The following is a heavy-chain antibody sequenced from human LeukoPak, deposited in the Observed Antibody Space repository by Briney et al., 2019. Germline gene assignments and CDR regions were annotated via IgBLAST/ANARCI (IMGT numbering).Heavy chain of an antibody. J-gene: IGHJ4*02. CDR3: ARADSGSYSRRNYFDY. D-gene: IGHD1-26*01. CDR2: ISSSSSYI. CDR1: GFTFSSYS. Sequence: SGGSLRLSCAASGFTFSSYSMNWVRQAPGKGLEWVSSISSSSSYIYYADSVKGRFTISRDNAKNSLYLQMNSLRAEDMAVYYCARADSGSYSRRNYFDYWGQGTLVTVSS. V-gene: IGHV3-21*01.